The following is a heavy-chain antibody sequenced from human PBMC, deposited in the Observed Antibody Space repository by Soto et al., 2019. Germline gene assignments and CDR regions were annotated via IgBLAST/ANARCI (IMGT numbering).Heavy chain of an antibody. V-gene: IGHV3-30*03. J-gene: IGHJ5*02. CDR1: GVSFNSYD. CDR3: ARISRYCSGGDCHA. CDR2: ISYDGSNT. D-gene: IGHD2-15*01. Sequence: GGSLRLFCAASGVSFNSYDMHWVRQAPGKGPEWVAIISYDGSNTYYSGSVGGRFTISRDNSKDTLYLQMHSLRSEDTAIYYCARISRYCSGGDCHAWGQGTQVTVSS.